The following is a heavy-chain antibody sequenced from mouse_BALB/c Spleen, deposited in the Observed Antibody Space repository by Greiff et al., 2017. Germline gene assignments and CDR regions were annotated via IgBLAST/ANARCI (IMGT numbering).Heavy chain of an antibody. CDR2: ISNGGGST. J-gene: IGHJ3*01. CDR1: GFTFSSYT. CDR3: ASPYYYGSSYPFAY. Sequence: EVMLVESGGGLVQPGGSLKLSCAASGFTFSSYTMSWVRQTPEKRLEWVAYISNGGGSTYYPDTVKGRFTISRDNAKNTLYLQMSSLKSEDTAMYYCASPYYYGSSYPFAYWGQGTLVTVSA. D-gene: IGHD1-1*01. V-gene: IGHV5-12-2*01.